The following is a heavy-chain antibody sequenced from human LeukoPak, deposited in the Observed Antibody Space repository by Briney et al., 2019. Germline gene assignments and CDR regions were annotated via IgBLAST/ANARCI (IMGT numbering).Heavy chain of an antibody. CDR2: ISSSGSTI. J-gene: IGHJ4*02. Sequence: GGSLRLSCAASGFTFSSYEMNWVRQAPGKGLEWVSYISSSGSTIYYADSVKGRFTISRDNAKNSLYLQMNSLRAEDTAVYYCARIAAAGPNFDYWGQGTLVTVSS. V-gene: IGHV3-48*03. CDR3: ARIAAAGPNFDY. CDR1: GFTFSSYE. D-gene: IGHD6-13*01.